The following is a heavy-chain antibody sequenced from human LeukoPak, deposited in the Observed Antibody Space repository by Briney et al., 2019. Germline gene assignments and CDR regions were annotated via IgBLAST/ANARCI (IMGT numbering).Heavy chain of an antibody. D-gene: IGHD4-23*01. J-gene: IGHJ4*02. CDR1: GFTFSSYD. CDR2: ISYDGSNK. CDR3: AKAKPTTVVPPLYFDD. V-gene: IGHV3-30*18. Sequence: GRSLRLSCADSGFTFSSYDMHWVRQAPGKELEWVGVISYDGSNKYYADSVKGRFTISRDNSKNTLYLQMNSLRAEDTAVYYCAKAKPTTVVPPLYFDDWGQGILVTVSS.